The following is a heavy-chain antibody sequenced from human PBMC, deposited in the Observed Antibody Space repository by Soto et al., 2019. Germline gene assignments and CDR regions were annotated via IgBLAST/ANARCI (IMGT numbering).Heavy chain of an antibody. V-gene: IGHV5-51*01. D-gene: IGHD3-22*01. J-gene: IGHJ4*02. CDR1: GYSFTTNW. CDR3: ARQSYYDSSAYYL. CDR2: IYPGDSDT. Sequence: ESLKISCKASGYSFTTNWIGWVRQMPGKGLEWMGIIYPGDSDTKYSPSFQGQVTISADKSISTAYLQWNSLRASDTAMYYCARQSYYDSSAYYLWGLGTMVTVSS.